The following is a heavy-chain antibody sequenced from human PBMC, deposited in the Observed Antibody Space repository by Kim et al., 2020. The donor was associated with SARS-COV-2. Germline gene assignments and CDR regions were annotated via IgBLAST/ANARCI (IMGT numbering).Heavy chain of an antibody. D-gene: IGHD2-21*01. V-gene: IGHV4-4*09. J-gene: IGHJ3*02. CDR2: N. Sequence: NNYQPSLKSRVTISVDTSKNQFSLKLSSVTAADTALYYCARSALFRTFDIWGQGTMVTVSS. CDR3: ARSALFRTFDI.